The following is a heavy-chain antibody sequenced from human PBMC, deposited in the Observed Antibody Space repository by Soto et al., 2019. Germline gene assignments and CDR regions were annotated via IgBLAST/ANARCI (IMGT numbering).Heavy chain of an antibody. J-gene: IGHJ4*02. CDR2: IYPSDSDT. CDR3: ARPANTVADHFDL. Sequence: PGEFLKISCQVSGYTFTIYWIGWVRQMPGKGLEWMGIIYPSDSDTRYSPSFQGQVTISADQSINTAYLQWDSLKASDTAIYYCARPANTVADHFDLWGQGTPVTVS. V-gene: IGHV5-51*01. CDR1: GYTFTIYW. D-gene: IGHD4-17*01.